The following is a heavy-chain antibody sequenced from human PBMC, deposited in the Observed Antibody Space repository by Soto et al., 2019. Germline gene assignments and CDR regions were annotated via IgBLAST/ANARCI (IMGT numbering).Heavy chain of an antibody. J-gene: IGHJ5*02. V-gene: IGHV4-31*03. CDR3: ARSINP. CDR2: IYYSGST. D-gene: IGHD3-10*01. Sequence: QVQLQESGPGLVKPSQTLSLTCTVSGGSNSTGGYYWSWIRQHPGKGPEWMGYIYYSGSTYYNPSLQSGATTPVDTSKNPFSPQLSSVTTALTTVYYCARSINPWGQGTLVTVPS. CDR1: GGSNSTGGYY.